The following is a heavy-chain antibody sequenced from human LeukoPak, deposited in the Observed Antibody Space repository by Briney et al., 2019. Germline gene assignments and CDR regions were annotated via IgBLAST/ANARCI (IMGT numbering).Heavy chain of an antibody. D-gene: IGHD2-21*01. Sequence: ASAKVSCKASGYTFTNYHFSWVRQAPGQGLEWMGWISPYNGNTNYAQKFHGRVAMTTDTSTSTAYMELTSLRSDDTAIYYCARGDSTPDYWGQGTLVTVSS. J-gene: IGHJ4*02. CDR1: GYTFTNYH. V-gene: IGHV1-18*01. CDR2: ISPYNGNT. CDR3: ARGDSTPDY.